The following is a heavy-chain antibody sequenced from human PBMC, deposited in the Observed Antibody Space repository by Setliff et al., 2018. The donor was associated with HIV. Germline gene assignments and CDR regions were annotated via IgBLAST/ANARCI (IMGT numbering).Heavy chain of an antibody. Sequence: PSETLSLTCSVSGVSVGSGDYYWHWIRQHPEKALEWIGYIFHSGDTYYNPSLKSRISMSVDTSKNQFSLELTSLTAADTAVYYCATRPRLAARPFDYWGQGMVGTVSS. D-gene: IGHD6-6*01. CDR1: GVSVGSGDYY. CDR3: ATRPRLAARPFDY. CDR2: IFHSGDT. J-gene: IGHJ4*02. V-gene: IGHV4-31*03.